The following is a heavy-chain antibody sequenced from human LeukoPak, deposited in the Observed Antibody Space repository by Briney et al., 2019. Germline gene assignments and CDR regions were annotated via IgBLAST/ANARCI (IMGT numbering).Heavy chain of an antibody. CDR2: ISGNGGTT. D-gene: IGHD2-15*01. CDR1: GFTFSSYA. V-gene: IGHV3-23*01. CDR3: ARVFHCTSSSCVWDAFDI. J-gene: IGHJ3*02. Sequence: GGSLRLSCAASGFTFSSYAMSWVRQAPGKGLEWVSTISGNGGTTYYADSVKGRFTISRDNSNNTVYLQMNSLRAEDTAVYYCARVFHCTSSSCVWDAFDIWGQGTMVTVSS.